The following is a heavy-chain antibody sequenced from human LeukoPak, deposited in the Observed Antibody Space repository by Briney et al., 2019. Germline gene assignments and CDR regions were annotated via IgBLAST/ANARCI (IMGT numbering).Heavy chain of an antibody. J-gene: IGHJ6*03. Sequence: EASVKVSCKASGYTFTSYDINWVRQATGQGLEWMGWMNPNSGNTGYAQKFQGRVTMARNTSISTAYMELSSLRSEDTAVYYCARSAKYYYYYYMDVRGKGTTVTVSS. CDR3: ARSAKYYYYYYMDV. CDR2: MNPNSGNT. CDR1: GYTFTSYD. V-gene: IGHV1-8*01.